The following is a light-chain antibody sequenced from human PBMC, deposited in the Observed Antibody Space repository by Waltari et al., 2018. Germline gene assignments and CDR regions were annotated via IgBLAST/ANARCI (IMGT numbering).Light chain of an antibody. CDR1: QSVSRF. CDR2: GAS. Sequence: EIVLTQSPGTLSLSPGERGTLSCRASQSVSRFLAWYQQIPGQPPRLLIYGASTRATGLPDRFSGSGSGTDFSLTISRLEPEDFAVYYCQKYDRLPATFGQGTKVEIK. J-gene: IGKJ1*01. CDR3: QKYDRLPAT. V-gene: IGKV3-20*01.